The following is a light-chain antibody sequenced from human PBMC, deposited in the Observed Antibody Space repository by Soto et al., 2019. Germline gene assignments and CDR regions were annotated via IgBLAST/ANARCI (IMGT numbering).Light chain of an antibody. CDR3: QQSDSTPYT. Sequence: DIQMTQSPFTLSASVGDRVTITCRASQSTSSWLAWYQQKPGKAPKLLIYDASSLESGVPSRFSGSGSGTEFTLTISSLQPDDFSTYYCQQSDSTPYTFGQGTKVDIK. J-gene: IGKJ2*01. CDR1: QSTSSW. V-gene: IGKV1-5*01. CDR2: DAS.